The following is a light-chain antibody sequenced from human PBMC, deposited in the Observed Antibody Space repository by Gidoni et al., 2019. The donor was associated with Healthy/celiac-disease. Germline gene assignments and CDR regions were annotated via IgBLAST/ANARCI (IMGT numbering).Light chain of an antibody. CDR3: QSADSSGTYYV. V-gene: IGLV3-25*03. J-gene: IGLJ1*01. CDR2: YDS. Sequence: YELTQPPSVSVSPGQTSRISCSGDALPKQYASWYQQKPGQAPVLVLYYDSERHSGIPARFSGSSSGTTVTLPISGVQAADEADYYCQSADSSGTYYVFGTGTKVTVL. CDR1: ALPKQY.